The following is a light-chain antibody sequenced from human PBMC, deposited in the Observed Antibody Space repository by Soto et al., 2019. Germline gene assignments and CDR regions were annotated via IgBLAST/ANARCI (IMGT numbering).Light chain of an antibody. J-gene: IGLJ2*01. CDR1: TGAVTSGYY. CDR3: LLYYGGAVV. CDR2: GTI. V-gene: IGLV7-43*01. Sequence: QTVVTQEPSLTVSPGGTVTLTCDSSTGAVTSGYYPNWFQQKPGQAPRALIYGTINKQSWTPARFSGSLLGGKAALTLSGVQPEDEADYYCLLYYGGAVVFGGGTQLTVL.